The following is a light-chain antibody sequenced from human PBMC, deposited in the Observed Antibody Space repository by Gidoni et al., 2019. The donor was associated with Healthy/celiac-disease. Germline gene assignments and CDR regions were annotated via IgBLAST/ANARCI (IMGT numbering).Light chain of an antibody. V-gene: IGLV2-14*03. CDR3: SSYTSSSTLVV. J-gene: IGLJ2*01. CDR1: SSDVGGYNY. CDR2: DVS. Sequence: QSALTQPASVSGSPGQSITISCTGTSSDVGGYNYVSWYQQHPGTAPKLMIYDVSNRPSWVSTRFSGSKSGNTASLTISGLQAEDEADYYCSSYTSSSTLVVFGGGTKLTVL.